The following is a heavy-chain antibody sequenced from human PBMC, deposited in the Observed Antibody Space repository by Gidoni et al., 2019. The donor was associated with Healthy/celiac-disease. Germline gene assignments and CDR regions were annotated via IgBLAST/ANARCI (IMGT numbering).Heavy chain of an antibody. CDR2: ISYDGSNK. Sequence: QVQLVESGGGVVQPWRSLRLSCAASGFTFSSYAMHWVRQAPGKGLEWVAVISYDGSNKYYADSVKGRFTISRDNSKNTLYLQMNSLRAEDTAVYYCARDVEGFDYWGQGTLVTVSS. CDR3: ARDVEGFDY. J-gene: IGHJ4*02. V-gene: IGHV3-30*04. CDR1: GFTFSSYA.